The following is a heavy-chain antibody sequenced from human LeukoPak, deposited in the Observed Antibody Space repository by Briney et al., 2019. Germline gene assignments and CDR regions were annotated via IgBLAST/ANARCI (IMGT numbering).Heavy chain of an antibody. CDR3: ARGTLRWSNLYYYYYYMDV. CDR1: RDTFRGKV. J-gene: IGHJ6*03. D-gene: IGHD4-23*01. V-gene: IGHV1-8*01. Sequence: CQAARDTFRGKVMISVLDATVQKIEWMGWMNPNSGNTGYAQKFQGRVTMTRNTSISTAYMELSSLRSEDTAVYYCARGTLRWSNLYYYYYYMDVWGKGTTVTISS. CDR2: MNPNSGNT.